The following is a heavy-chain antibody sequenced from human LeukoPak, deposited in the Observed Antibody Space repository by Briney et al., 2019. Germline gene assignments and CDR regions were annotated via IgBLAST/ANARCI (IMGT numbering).Heavy chain of an antibody. D-gene: IGHD1-1*01. Sequence: GGSLRLSCAASGFTFSSYAMHWVRQAPGKGLEWVSGISWNSGSIGYADSVKGRFTISRDNAKNSLYLQMNSLRAEDMALYYCAKDTNNWNDSPLFDYWGQGTLVTVSS. CDR2: ISWNSGSI. J-gene: IGHJ4*02. CDR1: GFTFSSYA. CDR3: AKDTNNWNDSPLFDY. V-gene: IGHV3-9*03.